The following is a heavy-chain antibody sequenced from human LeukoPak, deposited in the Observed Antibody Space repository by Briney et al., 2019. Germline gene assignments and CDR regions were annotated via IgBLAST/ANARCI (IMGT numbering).Heavy chain of an antibody. J-gene: IGHJ4*02. CDR2: TYYRSKGYN. CDR3: ASSHGHLDY. D-gene: IGHD4-17*01. V-gene: IGHV6-1*01. CDR1: GDSVSSDSAA. Sequence: SQTLSLTCAISGDSVSSDSAAWNWIRQSPSRGLQWLGRTYYRSKGYNDYAVSVKGRITINPDTYKNQFSLQLNSVTPEDTAVYYCASSHGHLDYWGQGTRVTVSS.